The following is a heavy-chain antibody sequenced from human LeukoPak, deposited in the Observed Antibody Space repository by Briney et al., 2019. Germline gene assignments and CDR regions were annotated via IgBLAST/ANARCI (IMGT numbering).Heavy chain of an antibody. CDR1: GYTFTSYG. D-gene: IGHD4-11*01. Sequence: GASVKVSCKASGYTFTSYGISWVRQAPGQGLEWMGWISAYNGNTNYAQKLQGRVTMTTDTSTSTAYMELRSLRSDDTAVYYCARDHDSNYGLLGAPFDYWGQGTLVTVSS. J-gene: IGHJ4*02. V-gene: IGHV1-18*01. CDR3: ARDHDSNYGLLGAPFDY. CDR2: ISAYNGNT.